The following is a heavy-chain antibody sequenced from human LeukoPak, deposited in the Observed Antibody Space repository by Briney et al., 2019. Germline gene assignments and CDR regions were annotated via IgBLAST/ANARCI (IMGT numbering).Heavy chain of an antibody. CDR1: GGSMSTYY. Sequence: SKTLSLTCTVSGGSMSTYYWTWIRLPPGKGLEWIGFIYYTGSTNYNPSLKSRVTMSVDTSKNQFSLKLSSVTAADTAVYYCAGMRITTSTVRTLDYWGQGTLVTVSS. CDR2: IYYTGST. CDR3: AGMRITTSTVRTLDY. D-gene: IGHD1-14*01. V-gene: IGHV4-59*01. J-gene: IGHJ4*02.